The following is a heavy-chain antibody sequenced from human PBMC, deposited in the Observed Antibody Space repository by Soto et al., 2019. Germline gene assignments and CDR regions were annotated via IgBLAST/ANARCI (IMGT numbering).Heavy chain of an antibody. CDR2: INHSGST. V-gene: IGHV4-34*01. CDR1: GGSFSGYY. CDR3: ARRRGVDGMDV. D-gene: IGHD2-21*01. J-gene: IGHJ6*02. Sequence: PSETLSLTCAVYGGSFSGYYWSWIRQPPGKGLEWIGEINHSGSTNYNPSLKSRVTISVDTSKNQFSLKLSSVTAADTAVYYCARRRGVDGMDVWGQGTTVTVSS.